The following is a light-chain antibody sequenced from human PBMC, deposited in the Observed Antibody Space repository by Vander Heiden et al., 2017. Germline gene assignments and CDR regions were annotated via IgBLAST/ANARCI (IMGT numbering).Light chain of an antibody. Sequence: QSALTQPASVSGSPGQSITISCTGTSSDVGGYNYVSWYQQPPGKAPHLMIYEVTNRPSGVSNRFSGSKSGNTASLTISGLQAEDEADCYCSSYTSSSTLDVFGTGTK. V-gene: IGLV2-14*01. J-gene: IGLJ1*01. CDR2: EVT. CDR3: SSYTSSSTLDV. CDR1: SSDVGGYNY.